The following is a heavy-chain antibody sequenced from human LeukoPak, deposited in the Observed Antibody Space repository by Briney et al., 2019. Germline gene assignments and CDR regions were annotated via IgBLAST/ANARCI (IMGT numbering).Heavy chain of an antibody. CDR2: INPNSGGT. CDR3: ARDCSSTSCYRGFDY. D-gene: IGHD2-2*01. J-gene: IGHJ4*02. V-gene: IGHV1-2*02. Sequence: ASVKVSRKASGYTFTGYYMHWVRQAPGQGLEWMGWINPNSGGTNYAQKFQGRVTMTRDTSISTAYMELSRLRSDDTAVYYCARDCSSTSCYRGFDYWGQGTLVTVSS. CDR1: GYTFTGYY.